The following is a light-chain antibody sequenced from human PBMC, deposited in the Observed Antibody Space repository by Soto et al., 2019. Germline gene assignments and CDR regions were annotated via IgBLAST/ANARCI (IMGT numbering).Light chain of an antibody. J-gene: IGLJ2*01. V-gene: IGLV2-14*01. Sequence: QSALTQPASVSGSPGQSITISCTGTSSDIGTYNYVSWYQQHPGNAPKMMIYEVSNRPSGVSNRFSGSKSDNTASLTISALQAEDEADYYCSSFTSSSALGVFGGGTKLTVL. CDR2: EVS. CDR3: SSFTSSSALGV. CDR1: SSDIGTYNY.